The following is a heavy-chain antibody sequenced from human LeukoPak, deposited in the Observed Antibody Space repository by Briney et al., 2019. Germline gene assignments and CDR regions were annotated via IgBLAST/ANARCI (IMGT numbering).Heavy chain of an antibody. CDR3: ATDFYDST. CDR1: GFTFSNYA. CDR2: IRSNSDGGTI. J-gene: IGHJ5*02. Sequence: GGSLRLSCAASGFTFSNYAMNWVRQAPGKGLEWVGRIRSNSDGGTIDYAAPVKGRFTLSRDDSKTTLYLQMNSLQTEDTAVYYCATDFYDSTWGQGTLVTVSS. V-gene: IGHV3-15*07. D-gene: IGHD3-22*01.